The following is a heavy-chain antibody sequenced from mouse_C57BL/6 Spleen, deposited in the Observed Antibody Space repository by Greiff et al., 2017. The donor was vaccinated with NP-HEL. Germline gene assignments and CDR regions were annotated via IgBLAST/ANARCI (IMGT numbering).Heavy chain of an antibody. D-gene: IGHD2-3*01. CDR3: AIMISRAMDY. V-gene: IGHV1-50*01. Sequence: QVQLQQPGAELVKPGASVKLSCKASGYTFTSYWMQWVKQRPGQGLEWIGEIDPSDSYTNYNQKFKGKATLTVDTSSSTAYMQLSSLTSEDSAVYYCAIMISRAMDYWGQGTSVTVSS. CDR2: IDPSDSYT. J-gene: IGHJ4*01. CDR1: GYTFTSYW.